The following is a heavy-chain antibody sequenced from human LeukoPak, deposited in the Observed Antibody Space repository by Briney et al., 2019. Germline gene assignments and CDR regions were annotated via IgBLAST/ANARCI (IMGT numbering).Heavy chain of an antibody. Sequence: SSETLSLTCTVSGGSISSGGYYWSWIRQPPGKGLEWIGYIYHSGSTYYNPSLKSRVTISVDGSKNQFSLKLSSVTAADTAVYYCARESGYCSSTSCYTRGDDAFDIWGQGTMVTVSS. D-gene: IGHD2-2*02. V-gene: IGHV4-30-2*01. CDR2: IYHSGST. CDR1: GGSISSGGYY. CDR3: ARESGYCSSTSCYTRGDDAFDI. J-gene: IGHJ3*02.